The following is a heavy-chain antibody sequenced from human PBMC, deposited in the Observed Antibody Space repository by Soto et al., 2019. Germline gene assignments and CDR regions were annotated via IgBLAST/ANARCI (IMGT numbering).Heavy chain of an antibody. J-gene: IGHJ4*02. D-gene: IGHD3-10*01. V-gene: IGHV4-31*03. CDR1: GGSISSGDYY. CDR2: IYYSGST. Sequence: QVQLQESGPGLVKPSQTLSLTCTVSGGSISSGDYYWNWIRQHPGKGLEWIGYIYYSGSTYYNPSLKCRVTISVDTSKKLFSLKLSSVTAADTAVYYCARCTSGSGNYLFDYWGQGTLVTVSS. CDR3: ARCTSGSGNYLFDY.